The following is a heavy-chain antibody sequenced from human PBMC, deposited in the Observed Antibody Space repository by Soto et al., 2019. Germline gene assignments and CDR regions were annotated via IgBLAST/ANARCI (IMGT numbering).Heavy chain of an antibody. D-gene: IGHD3-10*01. V-gene: IGHV3-48*01. CDR1: GFTFSTYA. CDR3: VRAQNFGSS. Sequence: EVQLVESGGGLVQPGGSLRLSCAASGFTFSTYAMNWVRQAPGKGLEWVSYISSSSGAIHYADSVQGRFTTSRDNGKNSLYLQMNSLRAEDTAVYYCVRAQNFGSSWGRGTLVTVSS. CDR2: ISSSSGAI. J-gene: IGHJ5*02.